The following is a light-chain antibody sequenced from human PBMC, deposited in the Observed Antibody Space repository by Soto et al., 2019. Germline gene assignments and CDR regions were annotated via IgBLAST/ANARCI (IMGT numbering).Light chain of an antibody. CDR1: SSDVGGYNY. J-gene: IGLJ1*01. CDR2: EVS. V-gene: IGLV2-8*01. Sequence: QSALTQPPSASGSPGRSVTISCTGSSSDVGGYNYVSWYQQHPGKAPKLMIYEVSRRPSGVPDRFSGSKSGNTASLTVSGLQAEDEADYYCSSYAGSNNYVFGPGTKLTVL. CDR3: SSYAGSNNYV.